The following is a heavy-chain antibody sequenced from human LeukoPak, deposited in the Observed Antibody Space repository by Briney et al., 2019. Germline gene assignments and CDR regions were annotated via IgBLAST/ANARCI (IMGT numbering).Heavy chain of an antibody. CDR1: GYTLTELS. CDR2: FDPEDGET. J-gene: IGHJ4*02. V-gene: IGHV1-24*01. CDR3: ATAGTAMAYFDY. D-gene: IGHD5-18*01. Sequence: GASVKVSCKVSGYTLTELSMHWVRQAPGKGLEWMGGFDPEDGETIYAQKFQGRVTMTEDTSTDTAYMELSSLRSEDTAVYYCATAGTAMAYFDYWGQGTLVTVSS.